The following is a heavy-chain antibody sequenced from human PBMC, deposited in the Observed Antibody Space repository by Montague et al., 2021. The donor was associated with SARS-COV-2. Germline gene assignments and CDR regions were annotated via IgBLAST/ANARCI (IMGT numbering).Heavy chain of an antibody. J-gene: IGHJ6*02. CDR3: ARDRERYDASDYSGVYYYYGMDV. CDR2: IYTSGSA. Sequence: TLSLTCTVSGGSISSGSYYWTWIRQPAGKGLEWIGRIYTSGSANYNASLKSRVTISLDTSKNQFSLKLSSVTAADTAVYYCARDRERYDASDYSGVYYYYGMDVWGQGTTVTVFS. CDR1: GGSISSGSYY. V-gene: IGHV4-61*02. D-gene: IGHD3-22*01.